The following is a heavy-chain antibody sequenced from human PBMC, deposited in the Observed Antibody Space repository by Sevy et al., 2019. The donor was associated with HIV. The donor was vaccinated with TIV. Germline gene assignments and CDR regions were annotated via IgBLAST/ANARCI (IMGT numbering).Heavy chain of an antibody. CDR3: AKLLIVVDDGFDV. V-gene: IGHV1-2*02. CDR1: TYSFTAYY. D-gene: IGHD3-22*01. CDR2: INPNAGGSGGT. J-gene: IGHJ3*01. Sequence: ASVKVSCKTSTYSFTAYYIHWVRQAPGQGLEWMGWINPNAGGSGGTNYAQNFQGRVTMTSDASINTAYMELTRLRSDDTAVYYCAKLLIVVDDGFDVWGQGTMVTVSS.